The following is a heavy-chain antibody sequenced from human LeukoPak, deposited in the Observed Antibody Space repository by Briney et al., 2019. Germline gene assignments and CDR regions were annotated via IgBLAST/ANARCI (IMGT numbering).Heavy chain of an antibody. CDR3: ARDYPARSSTSCLHDY. CDR1: GYTFTSYG. Sequence: GASVTVSCKATGYTFTSYGISWVRQAPGQGLEWMGWLSAYNGNTNYAQKVQGRVTMTTDTSTSTVYMELRNLRSDDTAVYYCARDYPARSSTSCLHDYWGQGTLVTVSS. D-gene: IGHD2-2*01. CDR2: LSAYNGNT. J-gene: IGHJ4*02. V-gene: IGHV1-18*01.